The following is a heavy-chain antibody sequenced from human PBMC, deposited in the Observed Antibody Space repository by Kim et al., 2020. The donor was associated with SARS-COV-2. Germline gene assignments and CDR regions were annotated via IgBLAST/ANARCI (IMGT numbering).Heavy chain of an antibody. V-gene: IGHV3-48*03. CDR3: ARSYAFAFDI. Sequence: TIYYADSLKGRFTISRDNAKNSLYLQMTSLRAEDTAVYYCARSYAFAFDIWGQGTMVTVSS. J-gene: IGHJ3*02. CDR2: TI.